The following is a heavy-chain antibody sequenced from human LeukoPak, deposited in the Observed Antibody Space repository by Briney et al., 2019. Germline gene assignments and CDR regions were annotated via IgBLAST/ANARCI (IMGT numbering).Heavy chain of an antibody. V-gene: IGHV4-34*01. CDR1: GGSFSGYY. CDR3: AWCSGDYFDY. CDR2: IYHSGST. Sequence: SETLSLTCAVYGGSFSGYYWSWIRQPPGKGLEWIGEIYHSGSTNYNPSLKSRVTISVDKSKNQFSLKLSSVTAADTAVYYCAWCSGDYFDYWGQGTLVTVSS. J-gene: IGHJ4*02. D-gene: IGHD2-8*02.